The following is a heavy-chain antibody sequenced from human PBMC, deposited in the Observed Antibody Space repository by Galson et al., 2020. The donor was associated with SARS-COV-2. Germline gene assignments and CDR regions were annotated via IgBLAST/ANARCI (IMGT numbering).Heavy chain of an antibody. CDR3: AKGPWERYYFGAGSVYFDY. Sequence: GGSLRLSCAASGFTFSSYAMSWVRQAPGKGLEWVSAISDSGGTTYYADSVEGRFTIPRDNSKNTLDLQMNSLRAEDTAIYYCAKGPWERYYFGAGSVYFDYWGQGTLVTVSS. CDR1: GFTFSSYA. D-gene: IGHD3-10*01. J-gene: IGHJ4*02. V-gene: IGHV3-23*01. CDR2: ISDSGGTT.